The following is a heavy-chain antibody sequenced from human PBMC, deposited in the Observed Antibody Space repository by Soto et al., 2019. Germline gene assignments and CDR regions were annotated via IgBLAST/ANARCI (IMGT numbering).Heavy chain of an antibody. D-gene: IGHD6-6*01. J-gene: IGHJ6*02. Sequence: EVQLVESGGGLVQPGGSLRLSCAASRFTFSSYEMNWVRQAPGKGLEWVSPISSAGSTIYYADSVKGRFTISRDNAKNSLYLQMNSLRAEDTAVYYCARDQLAARRYYYYGMDVWGQGTTVTVSS. CDR2: ISSAGSTI. CDR1: RFTFSSYE. CDR3: ARDQLAARRYYYYGMDV. V-gene: IGHV3-48*03.